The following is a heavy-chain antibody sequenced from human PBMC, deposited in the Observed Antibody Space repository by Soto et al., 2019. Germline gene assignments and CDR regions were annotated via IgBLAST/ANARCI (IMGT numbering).Heavy chain of an antibody. CDR1: SGYISSSNW. CDR3: ARGSERNHEYYYYYYMDV. V-gene: IGHV4-4*02. Sequence: SETLSLTCAVSSGYISSSNWWSWVRQPPGKGLEWIGEIYHSGSTNYNPSLKSRVTISVDKSKNQFSLKLSSVTAADTAAYYCARGSERNHEYYYYYYMDVWGKGTTVTVSS. D-gene: IGHD3-3*01. CDR2: IYHSGST. J-gene: IGHJ6*03.